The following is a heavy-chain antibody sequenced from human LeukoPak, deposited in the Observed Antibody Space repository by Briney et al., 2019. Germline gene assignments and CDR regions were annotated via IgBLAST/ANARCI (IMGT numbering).Heavy chain of an antibody. CDR2: ISGSGGST. J-gene: IGHJ4*02. D-gene: IGHD6-19*01. CDR3: AKTEDSSGWYFGY. Sequence: GGSLRHSCAASGFTFSSYAMSWVRQAPGKGLEWVSAISGSGGSTYYADSVKGRFAISRDNSKNTLYLQMNSLRAEDTAVYYCAKTEDSSGWYFGYWGQGTLVTVSS. V-gene: IGHV3-23*01. CDR1: GFTFSSYA.